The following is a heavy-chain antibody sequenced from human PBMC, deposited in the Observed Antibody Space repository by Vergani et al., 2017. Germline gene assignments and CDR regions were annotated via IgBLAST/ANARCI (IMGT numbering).Heavy chain of an antibody. CDR2: VMPSGMT. CDR1: GLSVSNSDYF. Sequence: QVQLHESGPGLVKPSETLSLTCTVSGLSVSNSDYFWTWIRQPAGKGLEWIGRVMPSGMTNYNPSLESRVTMSVDTSKDHFSLRLDSVTVADTAVYYCARYRLGYLDVWGKGTTVIVSS. D-gene: IGHD3-16*02. CDR3: ARYRLGYLDV. J-gene: IGHJ6*03. V-gene: IGHV4-61*02.